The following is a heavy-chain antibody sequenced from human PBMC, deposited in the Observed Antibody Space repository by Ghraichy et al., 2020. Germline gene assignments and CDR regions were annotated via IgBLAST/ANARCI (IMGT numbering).Heavy chain of an antibody. Sequence: SETLSLTCTVSGGSISSYYWSWIRQPPGKGLEWIGYIYYSGSTNYNPSIKSRVTISVDTSKNQFSLKLSSVTAADTAVYYCARLPYYYGSGSYWGQGTLVTVSS. CDR2: IYYSGST. J-gene: IGHJ4*02. D-gene: IGHD3-10*01. CDR3: ARLPYYYGSGSY. V-gene: IGHV4-59*01. CDR1: GGSISSYY.